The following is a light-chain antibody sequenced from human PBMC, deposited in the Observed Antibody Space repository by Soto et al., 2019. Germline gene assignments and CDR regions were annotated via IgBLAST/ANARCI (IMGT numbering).Light chain of an antibody. V-gene: IGKV3-11*01. CDR2: ESS. CDR1: QSVSSY. Sequence: EIVLTQSPATLSLSPGERATLSCRASQSVSSYLAWYQQKPGQAPRLLIYESSNRATGIPARFSGSGSGTDFTLTISSLEPEDFAVYHCQQRRDWPITFGQGTRLEIK. J-gene: IGKJ5*01. CDR3: QQRRDWPIT.